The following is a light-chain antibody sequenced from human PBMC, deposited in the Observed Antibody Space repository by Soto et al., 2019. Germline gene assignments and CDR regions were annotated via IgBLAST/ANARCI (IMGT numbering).Light chain of an antibody. J-gene: IGLJ1*01. CDR1: SSDVGRYNY. Sequence: QSALTQPASVSGSPGQSITISCTGTSSDVGRYNYVSWYQQHPGQAPKLMIYDVNTRPSGVSNRFSVSKSGNTASLTISGLQAEDEADYCCSSFTASTTQVFGPGTKLTVL. CDR2: DVN. V-gene: IGLV2-14*03. CDR3: SSFTASTTQV.